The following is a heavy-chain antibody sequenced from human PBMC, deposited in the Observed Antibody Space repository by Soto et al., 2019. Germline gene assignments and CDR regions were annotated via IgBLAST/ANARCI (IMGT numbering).Heavy chain of an antibody. D-gene: IGHD3-10*01. J-gene: IGHJ4*02. V-gene: IGHV4-30-4*01. CDR2: IYYSGST. CDR1: GGSISSGDYY. CDR3: ARKIYYGPYYFDY. Sequence: SETLSLTCTVSGGSISSGDYYWSWIRQPPGKGLEWIGYIYYSGSTYYNPSLKSRVTISVDTSKNQFSLKLSSVTAADTAVYYCARKIYYGPYYFDYWGQGTLVTVSS.